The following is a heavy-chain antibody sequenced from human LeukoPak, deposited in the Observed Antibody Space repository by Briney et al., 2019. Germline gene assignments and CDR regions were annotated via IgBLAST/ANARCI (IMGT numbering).Heavy chain of an antibody. CDR1: GGSMTTHH. CDR2: VFDSGRT. D-gene: IGHD5-18*01. V-gene: IGHV4-59*11. J-gene: IGHJ4*02. Sequence: PSETLSLTCTVSGGSMTTHHWNWIRQTPGKGLEWIGYVFDSGRTKENPSLKSRVTLSADTSKNQLSLRLSSVTAADTAVYYCTTIKRGNIFGYFNFWGQGILVTVSS. CDR3: TTIKRGNIFGYFNF.